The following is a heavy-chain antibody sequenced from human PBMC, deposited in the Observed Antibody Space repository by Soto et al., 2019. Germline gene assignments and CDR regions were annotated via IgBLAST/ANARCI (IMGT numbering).Heavy chain of an antibody. V-gene: IGHV3-53*01. D-gene: IGHD6-6*01. CDR3: ARARSIAARPSYFDY. Sequence: GESLKISCAASGFTVSSNYMSWVRQAPGKGLEWVSVIYSGGSTYYADSVKGRFTISRDNSENTLYLQMNSLRAEDTAVYYCARARSIAARPSYFDYWGQGTLVTVSS. J-gene: IGHJ4*02. CDR2: IYSGGST. CDR1: GFTVSSNY.